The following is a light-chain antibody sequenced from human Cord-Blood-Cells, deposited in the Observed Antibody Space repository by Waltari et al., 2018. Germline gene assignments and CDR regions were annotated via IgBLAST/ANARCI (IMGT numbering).Light chain of an antibody. J-gene: IGLJ3*02. CDR3: AAWDDSLNGRV. V-gene: IGLV1-44*01. Sequence: QSVLTQPPSASGTPGQRVTISCSGSSSNLGSNNVNWYQQLPGTAPKLLIYSNNQRPSGVPDRFSGSKSGTSASLAISGLQSEDEADYYCAAWDDSLNGRVFGGGTKLTVL. CDR2: SNN. CDR1: SSNLGSNN.